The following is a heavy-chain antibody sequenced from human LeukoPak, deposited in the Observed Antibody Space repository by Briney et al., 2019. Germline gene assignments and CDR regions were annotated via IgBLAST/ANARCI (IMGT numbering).Heavy chain of an antibody. CDR2: INHSGST. CDR3: ARGGPARDYVWGSYRHKPFDY. Sequence: SETLSLTCAVYGGSFSGYYWSWIRQPPGKGLEWIGEINHSGSTNYNPSLKSRVTISVDTSKNQFSLKLSSVTAADTAVYYCARGGPARDYVWGSYRHKPFDYWGQGTLVTVSS. CDR1: GGSFSGYY. V-gene: IGHV4-34*01. J-gene: IGHJ4*02. D-gene: IGHD3-16*02.